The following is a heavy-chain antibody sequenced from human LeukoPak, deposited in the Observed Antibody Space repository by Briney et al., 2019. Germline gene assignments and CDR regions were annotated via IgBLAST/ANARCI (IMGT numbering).Heavy chain of an antibody. CDR3: ARHWGVGSRYFDF. CDR2: ISSSSSYI. CDR1: GFTFSSYG. V-gene: IGHV3-21*04. J-gene: IGHJ4*02. D-gene: IGHD1-26*01. Sequence: GGSLRLSCAASGFTFSSYGMSWVRQAPGKGLEWVSSISSSSSYIYYADSVKGRFTISRDNAKNSLYLQMNSLRAEDTAFYYCARHWGVGSRYFDFWGQGTLVTVSS.